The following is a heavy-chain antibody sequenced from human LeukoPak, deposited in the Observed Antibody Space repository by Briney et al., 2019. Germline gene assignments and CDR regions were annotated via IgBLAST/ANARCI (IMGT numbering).Heavy chain of an antibody. D-gene: IGHD3-9*01. CDR2: IYSGGST. Sequence: PGGSLRLSCAASGFTVSSNYMNWVRQTPGKGLEWVSVIYSGGSTYYADSVKGRFTISRDNSKNTLYLQMNSLRAEDTAVYYCARRSKVYDILTGYYPDAFDIWGQGTMVTVSS. CDR1: GFTVSSNY. V-gene: IGHV3-66*04. CDR3: ARRSKVYDILTGYYPDAFDI. J-gene: IGHJ3*02.